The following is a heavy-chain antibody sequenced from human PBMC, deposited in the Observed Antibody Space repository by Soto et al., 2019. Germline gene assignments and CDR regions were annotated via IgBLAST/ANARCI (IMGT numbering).Heavy chain of an antibody. CDR1: GDSVSNNNSA. Sequence: SQTLSLTFVISGDSVSNNNSAWNCISQSPSRGLEWLGRTYQRSKWYNDYAVSVKGRVTINADTSKNQFSLHLNSVTPEDTAVYYCAREAVAVPRYSSTYYFDSWGQGTLVTVSS. V-gene: IGHV6-1*01. CDR2: TYQRSKWYN. D-gene: IGHD6-19*01. J-gene: IGHJ4*02. CDR3: AREAVAVPRYSSTYYFDS.